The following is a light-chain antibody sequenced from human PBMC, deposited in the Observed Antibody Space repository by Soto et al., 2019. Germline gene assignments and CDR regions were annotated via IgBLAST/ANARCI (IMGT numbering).Light chain of an antibody. CDR2: DTS. J-gene: IGKJ4*01. Sequence: EIVLTQSPATLSLSPGERATLSCRASQSVRSYLAWYQHKPGQARRLLIYDTSNRATGIPARFSGSGSGTDFTLTIGSLEPEDFAVYYCQQRSNWPPLTFGGGTKVEIK. CDR1: QSVRSY. V-gene: IGKV3-11*01. CDR3: QQRSNWPPLT.